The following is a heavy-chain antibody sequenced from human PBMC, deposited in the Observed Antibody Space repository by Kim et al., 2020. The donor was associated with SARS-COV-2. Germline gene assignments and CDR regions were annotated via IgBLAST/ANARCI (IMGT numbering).Heavy chain of an antibody. D-gene: IGHD2-15*01. J-gene: IGHJ3*02. V-gene: IGHV3-23*01. CDR3: AKDTDSHRYGDAFDI. Sequence: ADSVKGRFTISRENSKNTLYLQMNSLRAEDTAVYYCAKDTDSHRYGDAFDIWGQGTMVTVSS.